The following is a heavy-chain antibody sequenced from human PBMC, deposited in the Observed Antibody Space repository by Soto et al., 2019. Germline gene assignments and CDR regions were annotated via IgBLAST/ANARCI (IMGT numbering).Heavy chain of an antibody. CDR2: IGGSGGNR. CDR1: GFTFNAYA. D-gene: IGHD4-4*01. V-gene: IGHV3-23*01. CDR3: ARVASDYINSVDH. J-gene: IGHJ4*02. Sequence: EVQLLESGGGLVEPGGSLRLSCAASGFTFNAYAMTWVHQAPGKGLEWVSAIGGSGGNRYYAASVKGRFHISRDNSKDTVDLQVNSLRVEDTAVYYYARVASDYINSVDHWGQGILVTVSS.